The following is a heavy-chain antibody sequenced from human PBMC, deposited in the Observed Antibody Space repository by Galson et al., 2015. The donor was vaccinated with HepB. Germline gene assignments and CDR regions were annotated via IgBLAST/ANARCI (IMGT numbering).Heavy chain of an antibody. CDR2: FDPEDGET. D-gene: IGHD1-26*01. CDR1: GYTLTGLS. Sequence: SVKVSCKVSGYTLTGLSMHWVRQAPGKGLEWMGGFDPEDGETIYAQNFQGRVTMTEDTSTDTAYMILSSLRSEDTAVYYCTTGMGASFRWQYYFDYWGQGTLVTVSS. J-gene: IGHJ4*02. V-gene: IGHV1-24*01. CDR3: TTGMGASFRWQYYFDY.